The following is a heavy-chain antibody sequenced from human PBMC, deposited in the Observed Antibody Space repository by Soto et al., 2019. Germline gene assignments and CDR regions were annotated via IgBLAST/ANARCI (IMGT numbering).Heavy chain of an antibody. D-gene: IGHD4-17*01. CDR3: ARDRDYGVDY. J-gene: IGHJ4*02. V-gene: IGHV4-34*01. CDR2: INHSGST. Sequence: SETLSLTCAVYGGSFSGYYWSWIRQPPGKGLEWIGEINHSGSTNYNPSLKSRVTISVDTSKNQFSLKLSSVTAADTAVYYCARDRDYGVDYWGQGTLVTVSS. CDR1: GGSFSGYY.